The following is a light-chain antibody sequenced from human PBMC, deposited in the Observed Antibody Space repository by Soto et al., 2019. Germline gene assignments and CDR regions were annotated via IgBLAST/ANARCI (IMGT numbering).Light chain of an antibody. CDR2: DVT. J-gene: IGLJ3*02. V-gene: IGLV2-11*01. CDR1: NSDVGNYNF. Sequence: QSALTQPRSVSGSPGQAVTISCTGTNSDVGNYNFVSWYQHHPGKAPKLMIYDVTKRPSGVPDRFSGSKSGNTASLTISGLQPEDEADYYCCTYAGRFLLFGGGTKLTVL. CDR3: CTYAGRFLL.